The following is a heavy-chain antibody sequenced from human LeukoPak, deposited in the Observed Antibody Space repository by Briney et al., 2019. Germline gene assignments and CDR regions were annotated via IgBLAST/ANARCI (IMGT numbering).Heavy chain of an antibody. CDR1: GFFFGDFG. CDR2: ISPGSDFT. V-gene: IGHV3-21*04. Sequence: GGSLRLSCAASGFFFGDFGMNWVRQSPGKGLEWVSSISPGSDFTYYADSMKGRFTISRDNSKNTVYLQMNSLRAEDTAIYYCANEGPNFDYWGQGTLVTVSS. D-gene: IGHD2-8*01. J-gene: IGHJ4*02. CDR3: ANEGPNFDY.